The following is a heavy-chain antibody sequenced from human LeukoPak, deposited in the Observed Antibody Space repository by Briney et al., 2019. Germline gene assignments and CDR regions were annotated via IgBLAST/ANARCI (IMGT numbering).Heavy chain of an antibody. Sequence: ALVKVSCKASGYTFTGYYMHWVRQAPGQGLEWMGWINPNSGGTNYAQKFQGRVTMTRDTSISTAYMELSRLRSDDTAVYYCARSWTTVVTPGNYYYYMDVWGKGTTVTVSS. J-gene: IGHJ6*03. CDR3: ARSWTTVVTPGNYYYYMDV. CDR1: GYTFTGYY. D-gene: IGHD4-23*01. CDR2: INPNSGGT. V-gene: IGHV1-2*02.